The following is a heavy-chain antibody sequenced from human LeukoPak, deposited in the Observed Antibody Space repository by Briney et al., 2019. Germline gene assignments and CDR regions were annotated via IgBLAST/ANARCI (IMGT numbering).Heavy chain of an antibody. J-gene: IGHJ6*02. Sequence: PGRSLRLSCAASGFTFSSYGMHWVRQAPGKGLEWVAVISYDGSNKYYADSVKGRFTISRDNSKNTLYLQMNSLRAEDTAVYYCAKGPSSGYYFEYYGMDVWGQGTTVTVSS. CDR3: AKGPSSGYYFEYYGMDV. V-gene: IGHV3-30*18. CDR1: GFTFSSYG. D-gene: IGHD3-22*01. CDR2: ISYDGSNK.